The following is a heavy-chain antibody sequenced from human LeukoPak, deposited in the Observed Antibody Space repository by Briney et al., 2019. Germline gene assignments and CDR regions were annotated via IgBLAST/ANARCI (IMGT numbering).Heavy chain of an antibody. V-gene: IGHV6-1*01. CDR1: GDSVSSNSAS. Sequence: SQTLSLTCAISGDSVSSNSASWNWIRQSPSRGLEWLGRTYYRSKWNSDYAVSVKSRITINPDTSKNQFSLHLNSVAPEDTAVYYCARDPDSSYEWGPFDPWGQGTLVTVSS. J-gene: IGHJ5*02. D-gene: IGHD1-26*01. CDR2: TYYRSKWNS. CDR3: ARDPDSSYEWGPFDP.